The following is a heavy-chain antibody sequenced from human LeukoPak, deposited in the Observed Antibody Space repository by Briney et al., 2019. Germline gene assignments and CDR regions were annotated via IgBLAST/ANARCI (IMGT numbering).Heavy chain of an antibody. Sequence: ASVKASCKASGGTFSSYAISWVRQAPGQGLEWMGWIGTHNGNTNYAQKFQGRVIMTTDTSTSTAYMELRSLRSDDTAVYYCARRRLAVAAVAFDIWGQGTMVTVSS. V-gene: IGHV1-18*01. CDR1: GGTFSSYA. CDR2: IGTHNGNT. CDR3: ARRRLAVAAVAFDI. D-gene: IGHD6-19*01. J-gene: IGHJ3*02.